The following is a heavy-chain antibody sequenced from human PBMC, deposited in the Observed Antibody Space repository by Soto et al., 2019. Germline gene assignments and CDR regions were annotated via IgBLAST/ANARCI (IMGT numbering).Heavy chain of an antibody. CDR2: VSSDGSNE. J-gene: IGHJ4*02. CDR1: GFTFSNYG. D-gene: IGHD1-7*01. V-gene: IGHV3-30*18. Sequence: PGGSLRLSCAASGFTFSNYGMHWVRQAPGKGLEWVAVVSSDGSNEYYADSVGGRFTISRDNSKNTLYLQMNSLRAEDTALYYCSKDSFRNGNFHLDYWGQGTLVTVSS. CDR3: SKDSFRNGNFHLDY.